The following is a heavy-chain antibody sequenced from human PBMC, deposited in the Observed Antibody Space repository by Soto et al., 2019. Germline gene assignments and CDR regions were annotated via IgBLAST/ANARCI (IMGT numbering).Heavy chain of an antibody. J-gene: IGHJ4*02. CDR2: IKQDGSDK. CDR1: GFTFNSFW. D-gene: IGHD6-6*01. Sequence: EVQLVESGGGLVQPGGSLRLSCAASGFTFNSFWKRWVRQAPGKGLEWVANIKQDGSDKYYVVSVKGRFTISRDNAKNSLYLQMNSLTAEDTAIYYCAKVKSLAGQEWGQGTLVTVSS. CDR3: AKVKSLAGQE. V-gene: IGHV3-7*05.